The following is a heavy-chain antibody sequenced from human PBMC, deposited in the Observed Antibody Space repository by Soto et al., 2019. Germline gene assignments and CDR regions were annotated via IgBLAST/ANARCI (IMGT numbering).Heavy chain of an antibody. CDR3: ARDKITGLFAY. D-gene: IGHD2-8*02. Sequence: SENLSLTCAVYGGSFSGYYWTWIRQPPGTGLEWIGEINHSGSTNYNPSLKSRVTISVDTSKNQFSLKLTSVTAADTAVYYCARDKITGLFAYWGQGTLVTVSS. J-gene: IGHJ4*02. CDR2: INHSGST. CDR1: GGSFSGYY. V-gene: IGHV4-34*01.